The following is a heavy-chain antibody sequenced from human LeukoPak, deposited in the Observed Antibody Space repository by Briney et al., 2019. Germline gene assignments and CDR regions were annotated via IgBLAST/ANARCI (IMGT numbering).Heavy chain of an antibody. V-gene: IGHV3-23*01. CDR1: GFTFSSYW. CDR3: ARDERLLSFLK. D-gene: IGHD3-3*01. CDR2: ITGSGGST. Sequence: GGSLRLSCAASGFTFSSYWMSWVRQAPGKGLEWVSGITGSGGSTCYADSVKGRFTISRDNSKNTLYLQMNSLRAEDTAIYYCARDERLLSFLKWGQGTLVTVSS. J-gene: IGHJ4*02.